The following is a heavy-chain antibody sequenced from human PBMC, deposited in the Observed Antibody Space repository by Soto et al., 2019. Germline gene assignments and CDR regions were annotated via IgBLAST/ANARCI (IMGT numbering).Heavy chain of an antibody. D-gene: IGHD4-17*01. CDR2: ISFSGIT. Sequence: QVQLQESGPGLVKPSETLSLTCTVSGGSISGYYWSWIRQPPGRGLECIGYISFSGITNYSPSLKSRLAISVDTSKNQRSRKLRSVTAADTAVYYCARVPNGDHGLFSFDSWGQGALVTVST. J-gene: IGHJ4*02. CDR1: GGSISGYY. CDR3: ARVPNGDHGLFSFDS. V-gene: IGHV4-59*01.